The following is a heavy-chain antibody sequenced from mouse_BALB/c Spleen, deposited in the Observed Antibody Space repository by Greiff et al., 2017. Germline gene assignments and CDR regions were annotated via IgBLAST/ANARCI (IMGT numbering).Heavy chain of an antibody. D-gene: IGHD1-1*01. V-gene: IGHV3-6*02. CDR3: ARGGSSYENWYFDV. J-gene: IGHJ1*01. CDR1: GYSITSGYY. CDR2: ISYDGSN. Sequence: VQLKESGPGLVKPSQSLSLTCSVTGYSITSGYYWNWIRQFPGNKLEWMGYISYDGSNNYNPSLKNRISITRDTSKNQFFLKLNSVTTEDTATYYCARGGSSYENWYFDVWGAGTTVTVSS.